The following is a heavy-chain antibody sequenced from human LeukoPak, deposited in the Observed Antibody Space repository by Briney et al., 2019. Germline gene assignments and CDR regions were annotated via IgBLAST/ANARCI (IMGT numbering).Heavy chain of an antibody. D-gene: IGHD3-16*01. J-gene: IGHJ4*02. V-gene: IGHV1-69*13. CDR3: ARGYAFDY. Sequence: ASVKVSCKASGYTFPSYNINWVRQATGQGLEWMGGISPLFGSAKYAQKFQGRVTITADESTSTAYMELRSLRSEDTAVYYCARGYAFDYWGQGTLVTVSS. CDR2: ISPLFGSA. CDR1: GYTFPSYN.